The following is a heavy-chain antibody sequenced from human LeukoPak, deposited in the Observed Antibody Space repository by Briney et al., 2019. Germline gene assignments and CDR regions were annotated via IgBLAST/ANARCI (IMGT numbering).Heavy chain of an antibody. CDR2: MNPNSGNT. CDR3: ARGSNRYCGSGSYYKY. CDR1: GYTFTSYD. D-gene: IGHD3-10*01. J-gene: IGHJ4*02. V-gene: IGHV1-8*01. Sequence: ASVKVSCKASGYTFTSYDINWVRQATGQGLEWMGWMNPNSGNTGYAQKFQGRVTMTRNTSISTAYMELSSLRSEDTAVYYCARGSNRYCGSGSYYKYWGQGTLVTVSS.